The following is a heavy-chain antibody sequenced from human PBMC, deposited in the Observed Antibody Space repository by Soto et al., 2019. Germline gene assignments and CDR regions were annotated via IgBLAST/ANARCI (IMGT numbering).Heavy chain of an antibody. CDR3: ASASEHGYSGYNWFDP. Sequence: QVQLVQSGAEVKKPGASVKVSCKASGYTFTSYDINWVRQATGQGREWMGWMNPNSGNTGYAQKFQGRVTMTRNTSISTAYMELSSLRSEDTAVYYCASASEHGYSGYNWFDPWGQGTLVTVSS. CDR1: GYTFTSYD. J-gene: IGHJ5*02. V-gene: IGHV1-8*01. CDR2: MNPNSGNT. D-gene: IGHD5-12*01.